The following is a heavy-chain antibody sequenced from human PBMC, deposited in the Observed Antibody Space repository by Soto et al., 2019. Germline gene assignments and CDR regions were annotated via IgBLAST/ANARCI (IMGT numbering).Heavy chain of an antibody. Sequence: GGSLRLSCAASGFTFSSYSMNWVRQAPGKGLEWVSYISSSSSTIYYADSVKGRFTISRDNAKNSLYLQMNSLRAEDTAVYYCARERYCSSTSCWEPIDYWGQGTLVTVSS. CDR3: ARERYCSSTSCWEPIDY. V-gene: IGHV3-48*01. J-gene: IGHJ4*02. D-gene: IGHD2-2*01. CDR1: GFTFSSYS. CDR2: ISSSSSTI.